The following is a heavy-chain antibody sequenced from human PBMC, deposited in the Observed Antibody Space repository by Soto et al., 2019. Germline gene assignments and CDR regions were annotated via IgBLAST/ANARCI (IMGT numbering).Heavy chain of an antibody. V-gene: IGHV5-51*01. Sequence: PGESLKISCKGSGYSFTSYWIGWVRQMPGKGLEWMGIIYPGDSDTRYSPSFQGQVTISADKSISTAYLQWSSLKASDTAMYYCARAVSFPYYYYGMDVWGQGTTVTVSS. CDR1: GYSFTSYW. D-gene: IGHD1-20*01. CDR2: IYPGDSDT. J-gene: IGHJ6*02. CDR3: ARAVSFPYYYYGMDV.